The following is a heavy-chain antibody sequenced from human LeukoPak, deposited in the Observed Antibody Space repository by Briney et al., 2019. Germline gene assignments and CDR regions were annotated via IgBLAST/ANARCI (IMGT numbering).Heavy chain of an antibody. CDR2: INPNSGGT. CDR1: GGTFSSYA. V-gene: IGHV1-2*06. J-gene: IGHJ4*02. CDR3: ARANRRWDFDY. Sequence: ASVKVSCKASGGTFSSYAISWVRQAPGQGLEWMGRINPNSGGTSYAQKFQGRVTMTRDTSISTAYMELSRLRSDDTAVYYCARANRRWDFDYWGQGTLVTVSS. D-gene: IGHD1-14*01.